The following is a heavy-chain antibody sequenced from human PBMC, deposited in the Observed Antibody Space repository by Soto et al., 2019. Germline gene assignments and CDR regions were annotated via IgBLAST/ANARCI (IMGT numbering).Heavy chain of an antibody. Sequence: SETLSRPGTVSGAAVRGGGTVRACFRHHPGKGLEWIGYIYYTGGTYYNPSLKSRVTVSADTSKNQLSLNLSSVTAADTAVYYFARGLGSILNRIFDSWGQGTPVT. CDR2: IYYTGGT. CDR3: ARGLGSILNRIFDS. J-gene: IGHJ4*02. CDR1: GAAVRGGGTV. D-gene: IGHD3-9*01. V-gene: IGHV4-31*03.